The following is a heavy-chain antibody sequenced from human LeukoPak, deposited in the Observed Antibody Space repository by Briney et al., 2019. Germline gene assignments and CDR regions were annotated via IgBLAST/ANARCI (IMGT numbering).Heavy chain of an antibody. D-gene: IGHD2-15*01. CDR3: ARLDSGGGCCDH. J-gene: IGHJ5*02. CDR2: IYPGDSES. CDR1: GYSFTSYW. V-gene: IGHV5-51*01. Sequence: GESLKISCKGSGYSFTSYWIAWVRQMPGKGLEWMGIIYPGDSESRYSPSFQGQVTFSAVKSISTAYLQWSSLKASDNAMYYCARLDSGGGCCDHWGQGTLVSVSS.